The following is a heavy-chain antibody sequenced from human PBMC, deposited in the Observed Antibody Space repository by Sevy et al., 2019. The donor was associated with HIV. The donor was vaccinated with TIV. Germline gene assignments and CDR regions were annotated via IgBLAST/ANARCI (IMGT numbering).Heavy chain of an antibody. CDR1: GYTFTSYG. J-gene: IGHJ6*02. CDR2: INTNTGNP. CDR3: ARTSRGIVVIPAAQHYYGMDV. D-gene: IGHD2-2*01. V-gene: IGHV7-4-1*02. Sequence: ASVKVSCKASGYTFTSYGMNWVRQAPGQGLEWMGWINTNTGNPTYAQGFTGRFVFSLDISVSTAYLQISSLKAEDTAVYYCARTSRGIVVIPAAQHYYGMDVWGQGTTVTVSS.